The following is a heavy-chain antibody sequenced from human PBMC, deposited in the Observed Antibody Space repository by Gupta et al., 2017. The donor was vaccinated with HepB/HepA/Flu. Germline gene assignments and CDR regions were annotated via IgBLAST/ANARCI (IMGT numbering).Heavy chain of an antibody. CDR3: ARGFDFRM. J-gene: IGHJ3*02. Sequence: EVQLVESGGGLVQPGGSLRLSCAASGFTFSSDWMSWVRQAPGKGLAWVANINQDGGNKYFVDSVKGRFTISRDNAKNSLYLQMNSLRVEDTAVYYCARGFDFRMWGQGTMVTGSS. D-gene: IGHD2/OR15-2a*01. CDR2: INQDGGNK. CDR1: GFTFSSDW. V-gene: IGHV3-7*04.